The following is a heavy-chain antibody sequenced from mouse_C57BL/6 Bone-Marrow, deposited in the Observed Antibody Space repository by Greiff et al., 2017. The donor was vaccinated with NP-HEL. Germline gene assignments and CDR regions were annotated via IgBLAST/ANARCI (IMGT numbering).Heavy chain of an antibody. CDR1: GYSFTGYY. Sequence: EVKLMESGPELVKPGASVKISCKASGYSFTGYYMNWVKQSPEKSLEWIGEINPSTGGTTYNQKFKAKATLTVDKSSSTAYMQLKSLTSEDSAVYYCARSMVRGAYWGQGTLVTVSA. CDR3: ARSMVRGAY. J-gene: IGHJ3*01. D-gene: IGHD2-3*01. CDR2: INPSTGGT. V-gene: IGHV1-42*01.